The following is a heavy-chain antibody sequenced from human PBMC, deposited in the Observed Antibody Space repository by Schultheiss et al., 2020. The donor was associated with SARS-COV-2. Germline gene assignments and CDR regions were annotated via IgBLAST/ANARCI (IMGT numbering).Heavy chain of an antibody. J-gene: IGHJ4*02. V-gene: IGHV1-69*13. CDR3: ARELGGGPDY. CDR1: GGTFSSYA. CDR2: IIPIFGTT. D-gene: IGHD2-15*01. Sequence: SVKVSCKASGGTFSSYAITWVRQAPGQGLEWMGGIIPIFGTTNYAQKFQGRVTITAEESTSTAYMELSSLRSEDTAVYYCARELGGGPDYWGQGTLVTVSS.